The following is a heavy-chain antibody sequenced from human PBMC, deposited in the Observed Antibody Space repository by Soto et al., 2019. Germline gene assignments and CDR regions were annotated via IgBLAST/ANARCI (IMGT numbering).Heavy chain of an antibody. Sequence: GGSLRLSCAASGFAFRTYAMAWVRQAPGQGLEWVSGVWGSGARTFYADSVKGRLTISRDNSRNTLYLQMYSLTAEDTALYYCAKAGPYCGGYCSRYFYGMDVWGQGTTVTVSS. V-gene: IGHV3-23*01. D-gene: IGHD2-21*02. J-gene: IGHJ6*02. CDR2: VWGSGART. CDR3: AKAGPYCGGYCSRYFYGMDV. CDR1: GFAFRTYA.